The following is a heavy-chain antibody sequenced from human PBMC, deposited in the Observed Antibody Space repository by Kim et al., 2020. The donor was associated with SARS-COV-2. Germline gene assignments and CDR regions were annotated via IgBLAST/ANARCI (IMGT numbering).Heavy chain of an antibody. V-gene: IGHV6-1*01. J-gene: IGHJ4*02. CDR2: RWYD. Sequence: RWYDDYAVSVQSRITINPDISKSQFSLRLNSVTPEDTAVYYCARTSTSYDYWGQGTLVTVSS. D-gene: IGHD6-6*01. CDR3: ARTSTSYDY.